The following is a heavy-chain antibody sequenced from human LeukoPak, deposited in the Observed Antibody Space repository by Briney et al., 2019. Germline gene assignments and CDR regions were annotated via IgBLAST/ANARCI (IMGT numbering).Heavy chain of an antibody. J-gene: IGHJ4*02. V-gene: IGHV4-39*01. CDR2: IYYSGST. Sequence: SETLSLTCTVSGGSISSSSYYWGWIRQPPGKGLEWIGSIYYSGSTYYNPSLKSRVTISVDTSKNQFSLKLSSVTAADTAVYYCARSGYYGGFDYWGRGTLVTVSS. CDR3: ARSGYYGGFDY. D-gene: IGHD3-22*01. CDR1: GGSISSSSYY.